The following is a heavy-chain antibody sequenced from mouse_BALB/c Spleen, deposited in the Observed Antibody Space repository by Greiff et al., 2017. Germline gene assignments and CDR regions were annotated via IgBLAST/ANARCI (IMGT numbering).Heavy chain of an antibody. CDR1: GFTFSSFG. V-gene: IGHV5-17*02. J-gene: IGHJ1*01. D-gene: IGHD4-1*01. Sequence: EVKVVESGGGLVQPGGSRKLSCAASGFTFSSFGMHWVRQAPEKGLEWVAYISSGSSTIYYADTVKGRFTISRDNPKNTLFLQMTSLRSEDTAMYYCARSRTGTRYFDVWGAGTTVTVSS. CDR3: ARSRTGTRYFDV. CDR2: ISSGSSTI.